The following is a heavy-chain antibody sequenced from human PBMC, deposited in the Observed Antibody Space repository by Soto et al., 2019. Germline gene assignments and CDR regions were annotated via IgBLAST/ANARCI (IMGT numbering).Heavy chain of an antibody. CDR3: ARGDYDILTYYFDY. Sequence: GGSLRLSCAASGFNVSSYRMSWVRQAPGKGLEWVANIKQDGSEKYYLDSVKGRFTISRDNAKNSLYLQMNSLRAEDTAVYYCARGDYDILTYYFDYWGQGTLITVSS. V-gene: IGHV3-7*04. J-gene: IGHJ4*02. D-gene: IGHD3-9*01. CDR2: IKQDGSEK. CDR1: GFNVSSYR.